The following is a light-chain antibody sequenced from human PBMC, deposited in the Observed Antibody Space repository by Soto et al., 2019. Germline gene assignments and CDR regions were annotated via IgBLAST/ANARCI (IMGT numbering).Light chain of an antibody. V-gene: IGLV2-14*01. CDR1: SSDVGGYNY. CDR2: DVS. Sequence: QSVLTQPASVSGSPGQSITISCTGTSSDVGGYNYVSWYQQHPGKAPKIMIYDVSNRPSGVSNRFSGSKSGNTASLTISGLQADEEADYYCSSYTSSSTLFGGGTKLNVL. J-gene: IGLJ2*01. CDR3: SSYTSSSTL.